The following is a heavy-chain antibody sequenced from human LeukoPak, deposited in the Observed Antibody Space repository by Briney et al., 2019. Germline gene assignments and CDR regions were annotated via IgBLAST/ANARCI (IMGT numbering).Heavy chain of an antibody. CDR1: GSTFSSYA. D-gene: IGHD3-16*02. J-gene: IGHJ4*02. V-gene: IGHV3-23*01. CDR3: AKGRTFGGVIVAFDY. Sequence: GGSLRLSCAASGSTFSSYAMSWVRQAPGKGLEWVSAISGSGGSTYYADSVKGRFTISRDNSKNTLYLQMNSLRAEDTAVYYCAKGRTFGGVIVAFDYWGQGTLVTVSS. CDR2: ISGSGGST.